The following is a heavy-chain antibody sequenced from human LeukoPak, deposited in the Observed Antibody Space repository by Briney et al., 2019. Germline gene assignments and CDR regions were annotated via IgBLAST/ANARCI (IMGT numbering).Heavy chain of an antibody. D-gene: IGHD3-22*01. Sequence: GASVKVSCKASGGTFSSYAISWVRQAPGQGLEWMGGIIPIFGTANYAQKFQGRVTMTRDTSTSTVYMKLSSLRSEDTAVYYCARDLNYYDSSGYYQGDYWGQGTLVTVSS. J-gene: IGHJ4*02. CDR1: GGTFSSYA. CDR3: ARDLNYYDSSGYYQGDY. CDR2: IIPIFGTA. V-gene: IGHV1-69*05.